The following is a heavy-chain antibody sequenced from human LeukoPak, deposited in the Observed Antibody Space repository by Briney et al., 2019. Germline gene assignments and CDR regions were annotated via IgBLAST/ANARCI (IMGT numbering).Heavy chain of an antibody. J-gene: IGHJ1*01. CDR1: GYSISSGYY. V-gene: IGHV4-38-2*01. Sequence: KPSETLSLTRAVSGYSISSGYYWGWIRQPPGKGLEWIGSIYHSGSTYYNPSLKSRVTISVDTSKNQFSLKLSSVTAADTAAYYCACYAEYFQHWGQGTLVTVSS. CDR2: IYHSGST. CDR3: ACYAEYFQH. D-gene: IGHD3-16*01.